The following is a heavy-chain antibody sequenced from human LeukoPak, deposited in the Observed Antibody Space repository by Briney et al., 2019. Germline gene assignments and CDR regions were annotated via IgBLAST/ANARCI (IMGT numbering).Heavy chain of an antibody. CDR2: ISPSATTI. D-gene: IGHD2-15*01. CDR3: AKTSGGNY. Sequence: GGSLRLSCAASGFTFSSYWMHWVRQAPGKGLEWVSYISPSATTIYYADSVKGRFTISRDNAKNSLYLQMNSLRAEDTAVYYCAKTSGGNYWGQGTLVTVSS. J-gene: IGHJ4*02. CDR1: GFTFSSYW. V-gene: IGHV3-48*01.